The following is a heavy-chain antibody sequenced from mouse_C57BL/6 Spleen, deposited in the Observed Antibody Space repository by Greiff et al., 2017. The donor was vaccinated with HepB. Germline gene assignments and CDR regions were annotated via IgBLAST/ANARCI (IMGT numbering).Heavy chain of an antibody. V-gene: IGHV1-80*01. Sequence: VQLQQSGAELVKPGASVKISCKASGYAFSSYWMNWVKQRPGKGLEWIGQIYPGDGDTNYNGKFKGKATLTADKSSSTAYMQLSSLNSEDSAVYFCARVKAFTTVGEFDDWGKGTTLTVSS. CDR2: IYPGDGDT. CDR3: ARVKAFTTVGEFDD. CDR1: GYAFSSYW. D-gene: IGHD1-1*01. J-gene: IGHJ2*01.